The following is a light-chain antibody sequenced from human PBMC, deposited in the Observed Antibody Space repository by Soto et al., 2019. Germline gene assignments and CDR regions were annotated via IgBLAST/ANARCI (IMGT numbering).Light chain of an antibody. CDR1: QNISSS. J-gene: IGKJ2*01. CDR3: QQSYSTPP. V-gene: IGKV1-39*01. CDR2: AVS. Sequence: DIQMTQSPSSLSASVGDRVSITCRESQNISSSLNWCQQKAGKAPNLLIYAVSSLQSGVPSRFSGSGSGTDFTISSLQPEEFATYYCQQSYSTPPFGQGTKREIK.